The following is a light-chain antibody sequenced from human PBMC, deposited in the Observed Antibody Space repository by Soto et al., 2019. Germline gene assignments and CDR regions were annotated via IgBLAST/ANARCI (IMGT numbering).Light chain of an antibody. CDR2: DAS. CDR3: HQYDIRSQT. J-gene: IGKJ3*01. Sequence: WMTQSPALLSAYPKDRVTITCRASQGISSYLAWYQQKPGKAPKLLIYDASNLQTGVPSRFSGSGSGTDFTFTICCLQPEDIATYFCHQYDIRSQTFGPGAMVDIK. CDR1: QGISSY. V-gene: IGKV1-8*01.